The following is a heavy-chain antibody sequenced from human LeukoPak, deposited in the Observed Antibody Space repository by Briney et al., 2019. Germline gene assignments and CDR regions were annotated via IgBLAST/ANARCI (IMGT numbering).Heavy chain of an antibody. Sequence: GSLRLSCAASGFTFSSYSMNWVRQAPGKGLEWVSSISSSSSYIYYADSVKGRFTISRDNAKNSLYLQMNSLRAEDTAVYYCARDVLWFGESLLSGAFDIWGQGTMVTVSS. CDR2: ISSSSSYI. CDR1: GFTFSSYS. J-gene: IGHJ3*02. CDR3: ARDVLWFGESLLSGAFDI. V-gene: IGHV3-21*01. D-gene: IGHD3-10*01.